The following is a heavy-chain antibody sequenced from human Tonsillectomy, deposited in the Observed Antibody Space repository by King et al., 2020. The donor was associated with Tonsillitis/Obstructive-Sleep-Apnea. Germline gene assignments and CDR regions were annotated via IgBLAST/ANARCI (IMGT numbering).Heavy chain of an antibody. CDR1: GGSFSGYS. Sequence: VQLQQWGAGLLKPSETLSLTCAVYGGSFSGYSWIWIRQPPGKGLEWIGEINHSGSTNYNPSLESRVTISVDTSKNQLSLKLSSVTAADTAVYYCARGDGIVVVPAAMRWFDPWGQGTLVTVSS. CDR2: INHSGST. V-gene: IGHV4-34*01. CDR3: ARGDGIVVVPAAMRWFDP. J-gene: IGHJ5*02. D-gene: IGHD2-2*01.